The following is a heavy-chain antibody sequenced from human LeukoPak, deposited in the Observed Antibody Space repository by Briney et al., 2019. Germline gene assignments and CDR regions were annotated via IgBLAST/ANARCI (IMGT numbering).Heavy chain of an antibody. D-gene: IGHD3-10*01. J-gene: IGHJ4*02. CDR3: ARGPNQGSGFDY. CDR1: GFTFSSYA. Sequence: PGGSLRLSCAASGFTFSSYAMHWVRQPPGKGLEWLAIISYDGRYIYYADSVKGRISISRDNSKNTLYLQLNSLTAEDTAVYCCARGPNQGSGFDYWGQGTPVTVSS. V-gene: IGHV3-30*04. CDR2: ISYDGRYI.